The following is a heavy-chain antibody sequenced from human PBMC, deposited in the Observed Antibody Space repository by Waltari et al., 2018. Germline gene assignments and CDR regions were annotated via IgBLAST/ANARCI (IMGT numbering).Heavy chain of an antibody. J-gene: IGHJ4*02. CDR1: GFILSDTY. D-gene: IGHD2-15*01. Sequence: EVQLAEAGGGLVQPGGSLRLSCVVSGFILSDTYMDWVRQAPGKGREWVCRSRNKANRYTTEYAASVKGRFTISRDESKNLMYLQMNSLQKEDTAVYYCAREKAAGPFDDWGQGTLVTVSS. V-gene: IGHV3-72*01. CDR3: AREKAAGPFDD. CDR2: SRNKANRYTT.